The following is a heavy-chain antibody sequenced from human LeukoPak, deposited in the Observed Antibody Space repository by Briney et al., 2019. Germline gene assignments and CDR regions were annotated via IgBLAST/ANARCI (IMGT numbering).Heavy chain of an antibody. Sequence: VKPSETLSLTCTVSGGSISSFYWSWIRHPPGKGLEWIGYVYYSGSTNYNPSLKSRVTISVDTSKKQFSLKLSSVTAADTAVYYCARERAYCGADCYRYFDYWGQGTLVTVSS. CDR2: VYYSGST. CDR1: GGSISSFY. CDR3: ARERAYCGADCYRYFDY. J-gene: IGHJ4*02. V-gene: IGHV4-59*01. D-gene: IGHD2-21*02.